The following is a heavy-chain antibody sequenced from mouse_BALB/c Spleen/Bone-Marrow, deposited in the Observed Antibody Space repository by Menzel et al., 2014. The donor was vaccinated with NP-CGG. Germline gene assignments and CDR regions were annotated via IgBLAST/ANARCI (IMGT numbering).Heavy chain of an antibody. V-gene: IGHV2-2*02. CDR2: IWSGGST. Sequence: VQLQQSGPGLVQPSQSLSITCAVSGFSLTSYGVHWVRQSPGKGLEWLGVIWSGGSTDYNAAFISRLSISKDNSKSQFFFKRNSLQANDAAIYYCARNGDYAMDYWGQGTSVAVSS. J-gene: IGHJ4*01. CDR3: ARNGDYAMDY. CDR1: GFSLTSYG.